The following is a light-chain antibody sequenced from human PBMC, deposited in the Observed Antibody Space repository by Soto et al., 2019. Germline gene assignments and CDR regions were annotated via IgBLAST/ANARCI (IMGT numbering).Light chain of an antibody. CDR2: DVS. Sequence: QSALTQPRSVSGSPGQSVTISCSGTSSDVGAYNLVSWYQQHPGKAPKLMIHDVSARPSGVPDRFSGSKSGNTASLTISGLQAEDEADYYCCSSAGRYTWLFGGGTKLTVL. J-gene: IGLJ3*02. CDR1: SSDVGAYNL. V-gene: IGLV2-11*01. CDR3: CSSAGRYTWL.